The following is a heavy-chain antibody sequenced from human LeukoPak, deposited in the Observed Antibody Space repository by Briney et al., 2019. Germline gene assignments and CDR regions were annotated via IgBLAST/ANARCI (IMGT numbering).Heavy chain of an antibody. Sequence: GGSLRLSCAASGFTFSNYAMYWVCQAQGKGMGRVSSISGGGSNTYYADSVKGRLTISRDNSKNPLYLQMNSLRAGDTAVYFCAKGSTYHVFWGSYYSYYWSQGTLVTVSS. D-gene: IGHD3-3*01. CDR3: AKGSTYHVFWGSYYSYY. V-gene: IGHV3-23*01. CDR1: GFTFSNYA. J-gene: IGHJ4*02. CDR2: ISGGGSNT.